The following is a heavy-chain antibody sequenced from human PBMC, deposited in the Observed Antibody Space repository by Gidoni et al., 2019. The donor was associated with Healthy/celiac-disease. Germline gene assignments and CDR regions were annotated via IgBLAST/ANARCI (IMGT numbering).Heavy chain of an antibody. CDR2: ISRSSIYI. V-gene: IGHV3-21*01. CDR1: GFTFSSYS. CDR3: ASSAYSSGWYWYFDL. D-gene: IGHD6-19*01. Sequence: EVKLVESGGGLVKHGGYLRLSCAASGFTFSSYSMNWVRQAPGKGLEWVSSISRSSIYIYYADSVKCRFTISRDNAKNSLYLQMNSLRAEYTAVYDCASSAYSSGWYWYFDLWGRGTLVTVSS. J-gene: IGHJ2*01.